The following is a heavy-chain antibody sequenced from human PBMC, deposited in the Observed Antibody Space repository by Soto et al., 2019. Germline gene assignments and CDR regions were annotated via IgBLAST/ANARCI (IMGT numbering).Heavy chain of an antibody. CDR1: VFTFSSYA. CDR3: AKDNGYSSSSYYYYGMDV. D-gene: IGHD6-6*01. Sequence: RWSLRLSCAASVFTFSSYAMSWVRQAPGKGLEWVSAISGSGGSTYYADSVKGRFTISRDNSKNTLYLQMNSLRAEDTAVYYCAKDNGYSSSSYYYYGMDVWGQGTTVTVSS. V-gene: IGHV3-23*01. CDR2: ISGSGGST. J-gene: IGHJ6*02.